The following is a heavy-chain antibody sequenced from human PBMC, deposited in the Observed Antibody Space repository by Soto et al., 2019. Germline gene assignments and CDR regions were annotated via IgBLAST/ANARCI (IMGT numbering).Heavy chain of an antibody. Sequence: QVQLVESGGGVVQPGRSLRLSCAASGFSFNSYVLHWVRQAPGKGLEWLALISYDGINKYYADSVRGRFTISRDNSKNTLYLQMNTLTDEDTAVYFCARDQRDFWSGYYFYHGMDVWGQGTTVTVSS. CDR1: GFSFNSYV. CDR3: ARDQRDFWSGYYFYHGMDV. D-gene: IGHD3-3*01. J-gene: IGHJ6*02. V-gene: IGHV3-30-3*01. CDR2: ISYDGINK.